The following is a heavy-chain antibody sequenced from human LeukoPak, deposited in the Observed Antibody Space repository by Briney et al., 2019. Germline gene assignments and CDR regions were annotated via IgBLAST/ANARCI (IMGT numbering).Heavy chain of an antibody. CDR2: MNPNSGNT. CDR3: ARGRSSSLRKLLPQWLEHTGTFDI. J-gene: IGHJ3*02. CDR1: GYTFTSYD. V-gene: IGHV1-8*01. Sequence: ASVKVSCKASGYTFTSYDINWVRQATGQGLEWTGWMNPNSGNTGYAQKFQGRVTMTRNTSISTAYMELSSLRSEDTAVYYCARGRSSSLRKLLPQWLEHTGTFDIWGQGTMVTVSS. D-gene: IGHD6-19*01.